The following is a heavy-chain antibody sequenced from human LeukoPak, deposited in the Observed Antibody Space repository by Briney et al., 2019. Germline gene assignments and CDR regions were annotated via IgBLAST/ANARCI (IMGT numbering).Heavy chain of an antibody. CDR3: ARCGSDTARPDY. CDR1: GGSISSYY. D-gene: IGHD5-18*01. J-gene: IGHJ4*02. CDR2: IYTSGST. Sequence: NPSETLSLTCTVSGGSISSYYWSWIRQPAGKGLEWIGRIYTSGSTNYNPSLKGRVTISVDTSKNQFSLKLSSVTAADTAVYYCARCGSDTARPDYWGQGTLVTVSS. V-gene: IGHV4-4*07.